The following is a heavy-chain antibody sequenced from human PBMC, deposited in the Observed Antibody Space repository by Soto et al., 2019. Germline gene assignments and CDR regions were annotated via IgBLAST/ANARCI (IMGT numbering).Heavy chain of an antibody. CDR3: TSSSGSGHYYYYGMDV. V-gene: IGHV3-73*02. CDR2: IRSKANCYAT. D-gene: IGHD3-10*01. CDR1: GFTFSGSA. Sequence: EVQLVESGGGLVQPGGSLKLSCAASGFTFSGSAMHWVRQASGKGLEWVGRIRSKANCYATAYAASVKGRFTISRDDSKNTAYLQMNSLKTEDTAVYYCTSSSGSGHYYYYGMDVWGQGTTVTVSS. J-gene: IGHJ6*02.